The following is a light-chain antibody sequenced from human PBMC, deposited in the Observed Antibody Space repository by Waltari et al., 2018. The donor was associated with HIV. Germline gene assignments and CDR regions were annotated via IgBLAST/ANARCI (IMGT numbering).Light chain of an antibody. CDR2: AAS. J-gene: IGKJ2*01. CDR3: QQSYSTPRT. V-gene: IGKV1-39*01. Sequence: DIQMTQSPSSLSASVGDRVTITCRASQSISSSLNWYQQKPGKAPKLLIYAASSLQSGVPSRFSCSGSGTDFTLAISSLQPDDFATYSCQQSYSTPRTFGQGTKLEI. CDR1: QSISSS.